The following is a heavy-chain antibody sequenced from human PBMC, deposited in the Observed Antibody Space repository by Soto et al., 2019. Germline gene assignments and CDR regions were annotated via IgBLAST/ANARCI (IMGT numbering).Heavy chain of an antibody. Sequence: GASVKVSCKASGYTFTSYGISWVRQAPGQGLEWMGWISAYNGNTNYAQKLQGRVTMTTDTSTSTAYMELRSLRSDDTAVYYCARDLRFLEWSRRAPFDYWGQGTLVTSPQ. D-gene: IGHD3-3*01. V-gene: IGHV1-18*01. CDR3: ARDLRFLEWSRRAPFDY. CDR2: ISAYNGNT. CDR1: GYTFTSYG. J-gene: IGHJ4*02.